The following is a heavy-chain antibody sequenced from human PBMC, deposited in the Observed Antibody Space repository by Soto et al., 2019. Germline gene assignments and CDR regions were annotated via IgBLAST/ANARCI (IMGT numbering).Heavy chain of an antibody. CDR3: ARDPLWFGEIGYFDS. D-gene: IGHD3-10*01. CDR1: GFTFSSHA. Sequence: EVQLVESGGGLVKPGGSPRLSCAASGFTFSSHAMNWVRQAPGKGLEWVSSIDSGSSFIYYADSVKGRFTISRDNAKNSLYLQMSSLRAEDTAVYYCARDPLWFGEIGYFDSWGQGALVTVSS. V-gene: IGHV3-21*01. CDR2: IDSGSSFI. J-gene: IGHJ4*02.